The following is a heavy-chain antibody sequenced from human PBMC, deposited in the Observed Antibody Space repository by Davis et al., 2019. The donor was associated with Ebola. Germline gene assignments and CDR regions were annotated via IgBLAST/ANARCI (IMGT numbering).Heavy chain of an antibody. Sequence: GESLKISCAASGFTFSSFGMHWVRQAPGKGLEWVAVIWYDGSNKYYADSVKGRFTISRDNSKNTLYLQMNSLRAEDTAVYYCARDGPMATITYYFDYWGQGTLVTVSS. J-gene: IGHJ4*02. CDR2: IWYDGSNK. CDR3: ARDGPMATITYYFDY. V-gene: IGHV3-33*01. D-gene: IGHD5-24*01. CDR1: GFTFSSFG.